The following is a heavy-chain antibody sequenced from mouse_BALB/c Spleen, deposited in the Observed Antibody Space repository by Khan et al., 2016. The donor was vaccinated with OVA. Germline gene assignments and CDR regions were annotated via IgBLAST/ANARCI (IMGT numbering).Heavy chain of an antibody. CDR1: GFSLTNYG. CDR3: ARQPYYHYNIMDY. D-gene: IGHD2-10*01. CDR2: IWNDGNT. Sequence: QVQLKESGPGLAAPSQSLSITCTISGFSLTNYGVHWVRQSPGKGLEWLAVIWNDGNTNYHSALKSRLTITKDNSQSQVFLKMNSLQTDDTAIYFCARQPYYHYNIMDYWGQGTSVTVSS. V-gene: IGHV2-6-1*01. J-gene: IGHJ4*01.